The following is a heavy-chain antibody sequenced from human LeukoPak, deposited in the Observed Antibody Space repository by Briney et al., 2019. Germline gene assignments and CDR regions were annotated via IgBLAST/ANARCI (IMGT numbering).Heavy chain of an antibody. CDR3: ARWMATVTTPDY. D-gene: IGHD4-11*01. J-gene: IGHJ4*02. V-gene: IGHV1-2*02. CDR2: INPNSGGT. Sequence: ASVKVSCKASGYTXNGFYLHWVRQAPGQGLELMGWINPNSGGTNYAQKFQGRVTMTRDTSISTAYMELSRLRSDDTAVYYCARWMATVTTPDYWGQGTLVTVSS. CDR1: GYTXNGFY.